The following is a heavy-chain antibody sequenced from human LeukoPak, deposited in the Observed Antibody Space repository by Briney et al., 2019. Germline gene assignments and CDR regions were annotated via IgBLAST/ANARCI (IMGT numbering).Heavy chain of an antibody. CDR3: ARGGTSWPNWWSDP. CDR1: GGSISTYY. CDR2: IYYTGST. J-gene: IGHJ5*02. V-gene: IGHV4-59*01. Sequence: PSETLSLTCTVSGGSISTYYWSWIRQPPGKGLEWIGYIYYTGSTSYNPSLKSRVTMSLDASKNQFSLELNSVTPADPAVFYCARGGTSWPNWWSDPGGGGTLVSASS. D-gene: IGHD3-16*01.